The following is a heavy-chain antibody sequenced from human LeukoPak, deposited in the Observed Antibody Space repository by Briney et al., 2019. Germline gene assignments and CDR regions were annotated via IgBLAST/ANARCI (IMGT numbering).Heavy chain of an antibody. CDR3: ARHHYSSSSGAFDY. Sequence: SETLSLTCTVSGYSISSGYYWGWIRQPPGKGLEWIGSIYHSGSTYYNPSLKSRVTISVDTSKNQFSLKLSSVTAADTAVYYCARHHYSSSSGAFDYWGQGTLVTVSS. CDR1: GYSISSGYY. D-gene: IGHD6-6*01. CDR2: IYHSGST. V-gene: IGHV4-38-2*02. J-gene: IGHJ4*02.